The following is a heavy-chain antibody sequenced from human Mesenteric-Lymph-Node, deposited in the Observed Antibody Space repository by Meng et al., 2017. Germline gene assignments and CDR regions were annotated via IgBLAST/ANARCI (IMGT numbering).Heavy chain of an antibody. J-gene: IGHJ4*02. CDR3: ARAEYSSGWYSDY. D-gene: IGHD6-19*01. CDR1: GGSFSGYY. Sequence: SETLSLTCAVYGGSFSGYYWSWIRQPPGKGLEWIGEINHSGSTNYNPSLKSRVTISVDTSKNQFSLKLSSVTAADTAVYYCARAEYSSGWYSDYWGQGTLVTVSS. CDR2: INHSGST. V-gene: IGHV4-34*01.